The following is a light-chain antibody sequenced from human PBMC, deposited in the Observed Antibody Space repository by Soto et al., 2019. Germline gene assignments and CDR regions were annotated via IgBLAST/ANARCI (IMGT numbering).Light chain of an antibody. Sequence: DIQMTQSPSSLSASIGDRVNITCRASQSIISYLNWYQQKLGKAPKLLIYAASSLQSGVPSRFSGAGSGTDFTLTISSLQPEDFATYYCQQSFSTTWTFGHGTKVEIK. CDR2: AAS. CDR3: QQSFSTTWT. J-gene: IGKJ1*01. CDR1: QSIISY. V-gene: IGKV1-39*01.